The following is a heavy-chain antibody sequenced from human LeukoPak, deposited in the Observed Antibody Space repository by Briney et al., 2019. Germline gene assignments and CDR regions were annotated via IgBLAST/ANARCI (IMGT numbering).Heavy chain of an antibody. CDR2: IYPSGGST. D-gene: IGHD1-26*01. J-gene: IGHJ5*02. CDR3: ARDNSVGDYAWWFDP. Sequence: GASVKVSCKASGSTFTSYYMHWVRQAPGQGLEWMGIIYPSGGSTSYAQKFQGRVTMTRDMSTSTDYLELSSLRSEDTAVYYCARDNSVGDYAWWFDPWGQGTLVTVSS. V-gene: IGHV1-46*01. CDR1: GSTFTSYY.